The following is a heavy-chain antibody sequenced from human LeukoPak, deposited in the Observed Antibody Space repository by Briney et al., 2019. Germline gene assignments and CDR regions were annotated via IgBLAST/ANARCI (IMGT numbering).Heavy chain of an antibody. D-gene: IGHD3-22*01. Sequence: GGSLRLSCAASGFTFSSYGMHWVRQAPGKGLEWVAVIWYDGSNKYYADSVKGRFTISRDNAKNSLYLQMNSLRAEDTAVYYCARFAYDSSGYYWDYWGQGTLVTVSS. V-gene: IGHV3-33*03. J-gene: IGHJ4*02. CDR2: IWYDGSNK. CDR3: ARFAYDSSGYYWDY. CDR1: GFTFSSYG.